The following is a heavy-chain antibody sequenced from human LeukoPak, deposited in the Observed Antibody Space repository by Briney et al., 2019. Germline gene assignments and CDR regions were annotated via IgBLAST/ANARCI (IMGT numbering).Heavy chain of an antibody. CDR2: IRGDGIDT. D-gene: IGHD1-26*01. CDR1: GFTFSNYW. Sequence: GGSLRLSCAASGFTFSNYWMHWVRQAPGKGLMWVSRIRGDGIDTIGADFVKGRFTTSRDNAKNTLYLQMNSLRAEDTATYYCVRDQSLWALDIWGQGTTVTVSS. J-gene: IGHJ3*02. V-gene: IGHV3-74*01. CDR3: VRDQSLWALDI.